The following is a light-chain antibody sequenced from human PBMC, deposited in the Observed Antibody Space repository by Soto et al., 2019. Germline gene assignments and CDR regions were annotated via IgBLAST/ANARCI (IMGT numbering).Light chain of an antibody. CDR2: AAS. Sequence: DIQMTQSPSSLSASVGDRVTITCRASQSISNYLTWYQQKPGKAPKLLIYAASSMQSGVPSRFSGSGSETDLTLTISSLQPDDSATYYCQQSFSPLWTFGQGTKVEV. CDR3: QQSFSPLWT. V-gene: IGKV1-39*01. J-gene: IGKJ1*01. CDR1: QSISNY.